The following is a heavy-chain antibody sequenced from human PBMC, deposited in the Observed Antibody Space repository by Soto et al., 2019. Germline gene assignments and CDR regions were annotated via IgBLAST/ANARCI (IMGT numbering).Heavy chain of an antibody. J-gene: IGHJ4*02. CDR1: GFSLATIGVG. Sequence: SGPTLVNPTHTLTLTCTFSGFSLATIGVGVAWVRQPPGKSLEWLAAIYGDDDKRYSPSLTSRLTINKDTSKNQVVLTMTNMDPVDKATYHCAPSGITYYYGSGNNYYFDYWGQGALVTVSS. D-gene: IGHD3-10*01. V-gene: IGHV2-5*02. CDR2: IYGDDDK. CDR3: APSGITYYYGSGNNYYFDY.